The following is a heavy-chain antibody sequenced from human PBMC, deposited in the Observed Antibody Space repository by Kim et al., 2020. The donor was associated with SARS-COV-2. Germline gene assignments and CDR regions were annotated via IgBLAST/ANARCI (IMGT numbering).Heavy chain of an antibody. CDR3: ATGAVRGVGVGY. J-gene: IGHJ4*02. D-gene: IGHD3-10*01. V-gene: IGHV3-15*01. Sequence: DSSAPVNGRLTISVDDSKSTLYLPMNSLKTEDTAVYYCATGAVRGVGVGYWGQGTMVTVSS.